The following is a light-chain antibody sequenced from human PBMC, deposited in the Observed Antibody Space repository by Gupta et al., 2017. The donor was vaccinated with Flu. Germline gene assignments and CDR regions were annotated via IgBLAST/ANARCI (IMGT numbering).Light chain of an antibody. CDR2: GAS. Sequence: EIVMTQSPATLSVSPGERATLSCRASQSVSYNLAWYQQKPGQAPRLLIYGASTRATGIPDRFSGSGSGTEFTLTISSLQSEDFALYYCQQYNKWPPWTFGQGTKVEIK. V-gene: IGKV3-15*01. CDR3: QQYNKWPPWT. J-gene: IGKJ1*01. CDR1: QSVSYN.